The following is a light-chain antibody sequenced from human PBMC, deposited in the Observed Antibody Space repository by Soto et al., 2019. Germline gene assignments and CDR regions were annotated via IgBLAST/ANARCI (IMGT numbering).Light chain of an antibody. CDR3: QSFDTSPTPWGV. CDR2: GNY. J-gene: IGLJ3*02. CDR1: SSNIGAGYD. Sequence: QLVLTQPPSVSGAPGQRVTISCTGSSSNIGAGYDVHWYQQLPGLAPKLLIYGNYNRPSGVPDRFSGSKSGTSASLAITGLQAEDEADYYCQSFDTSPTPWGVFGGGTKVTVL. V-gene: IGLV1-40*01.